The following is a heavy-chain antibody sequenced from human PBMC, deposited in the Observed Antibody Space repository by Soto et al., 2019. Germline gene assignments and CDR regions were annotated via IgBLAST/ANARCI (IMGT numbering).Heavy chain of an antibody. J-gene: IGHJ6*02. CDR1: GGSISSGDYY. V-gene: IGHV4-30-4*01. CDR2: IYYSGST. D-gene: IGHD2-2*01. Sequence: QVQLQESGPGLVKPSQTLSLTCTVSGGSISSGDYYWSWIRQPPGKGLEWIGYIYYSGSTYYNPSLKSRVTISVDTSKNQFSLKLSSVTAADTAVYYCARDVKYCISTSCYGPYYYYGMDVWGQGTTVTVSS. CDR3: ARDVKYCISTSCYGPYYYYGMDV.